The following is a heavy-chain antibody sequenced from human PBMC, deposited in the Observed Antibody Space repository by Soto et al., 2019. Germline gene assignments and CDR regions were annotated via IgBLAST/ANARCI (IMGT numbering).Heavy chain of an antibody. CDR2: IIPIFGTT. J-gene: IGHJ4*02. V-gene: IGHV1-69*13. CDR3: GRDYVWGSHRYTGLNY. Sequence: GASVKVSCKASGGTFSSFPISWVRQAPGQGLEWMGGIIPIFGTTNYAQKFQARVAITADESTSTVYMELSSLRSDDTAVYYCGRDYVWGSHRYTGLNYWGQGTQVTVSS. D-gene: IGHD3-16*02. CDR1: GGTFSSFP.